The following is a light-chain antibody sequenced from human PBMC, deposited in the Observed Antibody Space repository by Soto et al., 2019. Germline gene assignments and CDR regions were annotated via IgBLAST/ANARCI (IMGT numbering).Light chain of an antibody. CDR3: QQYNDYFRT. V-gene: IGKV1-5*01. J-gene: IGKJ1*01. Sequence: DIQMTQSPSTLSAYVGDRVSISCRASQNISNWVAWYQLKPGKAPNLLIFDASSLHSGVPSRFSGSGSGTEFTLTISSLQPDDCATYYCQQYNDYFRTFGQGTKVEMK. CDR2: DAS. CDR1: QNISNW.